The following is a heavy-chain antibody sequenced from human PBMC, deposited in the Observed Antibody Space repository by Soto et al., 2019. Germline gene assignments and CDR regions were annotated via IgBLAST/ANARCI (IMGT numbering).Heavy chain of an antibody. D-gene: IGHD3-3*01. CDR3: SSPGATFLGVPL. CDR2: INQDGSQG. V-gene: IGHV3-7*01. J-gene: IGHJ4*01. CDR1: GFTLSSYW. Sequence: PGGSLRLSCAASGFTLSSYWMTWVRQAPGKGLEWVAAINQDGSQGYYVDSVKGRFTISRDNAKNSLSQQMNGLRVEDTAVYYCSSPGATFLGVPLWGHGTPVTVSS.